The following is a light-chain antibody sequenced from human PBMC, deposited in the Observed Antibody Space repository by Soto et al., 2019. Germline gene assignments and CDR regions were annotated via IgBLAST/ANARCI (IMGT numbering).Light chain of an antibody. CDR3: DTPYV. Sequence: QSALTQPASVSGSPGQSITISCTGTSSDVGGYNYVSWYQQHPDKAPKLMIYVVSNRPSGVSNRFSGSKSGNTASLTISGLQAEDEADSSSDTPYVFGTGTKVTVL. J-gene: IGLJ1*01. CDR1: SSDVGGYNY. V-gene: IGLV2-14*01. CDR2: VVS.